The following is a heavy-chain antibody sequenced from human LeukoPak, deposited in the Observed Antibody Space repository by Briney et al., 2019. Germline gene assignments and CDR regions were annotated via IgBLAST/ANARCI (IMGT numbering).Heavy chain of an antibody. Sequence: PGGSLGLSCAASGFTFSSYGMSWVRQAPGKGLEWVSAISGSGGSTYYADSVKGRFTISRDNAKNSLYLQMNSLRAEDTAVYYCARDPLSSSSFDLWGQGTLVTVSS. V-gene: IGHV3-23*01. CDR2: ISGSGGST. CDR3: ARDPLSSSSFDL. J-gene: IGHJ4*02. CDR1: GFTFSSYG. D-gene: IGHD6-13*01.